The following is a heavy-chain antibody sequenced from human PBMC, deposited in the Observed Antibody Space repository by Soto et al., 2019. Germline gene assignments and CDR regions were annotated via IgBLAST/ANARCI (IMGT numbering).Heavy chain of an antibody. V-gene: IGHV4-30-2*01. Sequence: TSETMSLTCAVSGGSISSGGYSWSWIRQPPGKGLEWIGYIYHSGSTYYNPSLKSRVTISVDRSKNQFSLKLSSVTAADTAVYYCAREDSYGHFGYWGQGTLVTVSS. CDR3: AREDSYGHFGY. D-gene: IGHD5-18*01. CDR1: GGSISSGGYS. CDR2: IYHSGST. J-gene: IGHJ4*02.